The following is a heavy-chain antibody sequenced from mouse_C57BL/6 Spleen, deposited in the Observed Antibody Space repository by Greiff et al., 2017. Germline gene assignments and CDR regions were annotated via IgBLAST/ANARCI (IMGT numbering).Heavy chain of an antibody. CDR1: GYSITSGYY. Sequence: EVQLQVSGPGLVKPSQSLSLTCSVTGYSITSGYYWNWIRQFPGNKLEWMGYISYDGSNNYNPSLKNRISITRDTSKNQFFLKLNSVTTEDTATYYCAREGDWDDYAMDYWGQGTSVTVSS. CDR3: AREGDWDDYAMDY. CDR2: ISYDGSN. D-gene: IGHD4-1*01. J-gene: IGHJ4*01. V-gene: IGHV3-6*01.